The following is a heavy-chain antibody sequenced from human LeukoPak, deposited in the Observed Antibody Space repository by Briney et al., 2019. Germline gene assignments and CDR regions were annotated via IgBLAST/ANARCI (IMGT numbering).Heavy chain of an antibody. CDR3: ASSSWALFDY. V-gene: IGHV4-38-2*01. CDR2: IYHSGST. J-gene: IGHJ4*02. Sequence: SETLSLTCAVSGYSISSGYYWGWIRQPPGKGLEWIGSIYHSGSTYYNPSLKSRVTISVDTSKNQFSLNLSSVTAADTAVYYCASSSWALFDYWGQGTLVTVSS. D-gene: IGHD6-13*01. CDR1: GYSISSGYY.